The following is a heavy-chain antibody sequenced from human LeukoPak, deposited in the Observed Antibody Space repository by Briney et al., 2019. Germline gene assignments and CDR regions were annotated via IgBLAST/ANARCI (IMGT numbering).Heavy chain of an antibody. D-gene: IGHD3/OR15-3a*01. CDR3: AGGFWAGFDP. J-gene: IGHJ5*02. V-gene: IGHV4-59*01. CDR2: IYYSGST. Sequence: SETLSLTCAVYGGSFSSYYWSWIRQPPGKGLEWIGYIYYSGSTNYNPSLKSRVTISVDTSKNQFSLKLSSVTSADTAVYYCAGGFWAGFDPWGQGTLVTVSS. CDR1: GGSFSSYY.